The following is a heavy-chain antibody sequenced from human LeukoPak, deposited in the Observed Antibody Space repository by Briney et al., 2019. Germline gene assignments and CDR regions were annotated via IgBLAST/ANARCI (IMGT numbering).Heavy chain of an antibody. CDR2: FSGSGGGT. CDR3: AKSRPIDY. V-gene: IGHV3-23*01. Sequence: GGSLGLSCAASGFTFSSYSMSWVRQAPGKGLEWVSTFSGSGGGTYYADSVKGRFTISRDNSKNTLYLQMNSLRAEDTAVYYCAKSRPIDYWGQGTLVTVSS. CDR1: GFTFSSYS. J-gene: IGHJ4*02.